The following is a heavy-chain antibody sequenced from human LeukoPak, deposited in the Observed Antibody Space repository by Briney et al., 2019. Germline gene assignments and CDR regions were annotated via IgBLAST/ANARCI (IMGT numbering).Heavy chain of an antibody. CDR1: GFTFTSYD. Sequence: GGSLRLSCAASGFTFTSYDMHWVRQAPGKGLEWVAGISFDGSKKYYADSVKGRLTISRDNAKNSLYLQLDSLRADDTAMYFCAREGGGGFDYWGQGTLVTVSS. CDR2: ISFDGSKK. CDR3: AREGGGGFDY. J-gene: IGHJ4*02. D-gene: IGHD3-16*01. V-gene: IGHV3-30-3*01.